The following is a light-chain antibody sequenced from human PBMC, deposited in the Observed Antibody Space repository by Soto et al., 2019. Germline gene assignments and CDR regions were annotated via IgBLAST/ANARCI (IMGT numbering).Light chain of an antibody. J-gene: IGKJ3*01. Sequence: EIVLTQSPGTLSLSPGERATLSCRASESISSYLAWYQQSPGQPPRLLIFAASSRATGIPDRFSGSGSGTDFTLTISRLEPEDFAVYYCQQYCSSPSFTFGPGTKVDIK. CDR3: QQYCSSPSFT. CDR2: AAS. V-gene: IGKV3-20*01. CDR1: ESISSY.